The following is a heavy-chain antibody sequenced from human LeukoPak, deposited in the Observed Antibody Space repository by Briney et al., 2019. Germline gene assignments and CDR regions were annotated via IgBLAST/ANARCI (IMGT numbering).Heavy chain of an antibody. CDR2: IYHSGST. CDR3: ARGLVPLYYFDY. CDR1: GVSISSGGYS. D-gene: IGHD4-23*01. J-gene: IGHJ4*02. Sequence: SETLSLTCAVSGVSISSGGYSWSWIRQPPGKGLEWIGYIYHSGSTYYNPSLKSRVTISVDRSKNQFSLKLSSVTAADTAVYYCARGLVPLYYFDYWGQGTLVTVSS. V-gene: IGHV4-30-2*01.